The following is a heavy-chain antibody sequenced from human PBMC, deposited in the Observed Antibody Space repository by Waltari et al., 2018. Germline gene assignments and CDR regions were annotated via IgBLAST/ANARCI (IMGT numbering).Heavy chain of an antibody. D-gene: IGHD3-9*01. CDR1: GYTFTSYD. V-gene: IGHV1-8*01. Sequence: QVQLVQSGAEVKKPGASVKVSGKASGYTFTSYDINWVRQATGQGLEWMGWMNPNIGSTGYVQKFQGRVTMTRNTSISTAYMELSSLRSDDTAVYYCARGSDILTGYYSGDVWGKGTTVTVSS. CDR2: MNPNIGST. J-gene: IGHJ6*04. CDR3: ARGSDILTGYYSGDV.